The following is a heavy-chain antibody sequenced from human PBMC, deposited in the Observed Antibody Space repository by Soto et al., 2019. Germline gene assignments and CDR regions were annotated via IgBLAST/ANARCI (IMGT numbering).Heavy chain of an antibody. CDR2: IWNDGSDK. V-gene: IGHV3-33*01. J-gene: IGHJ6*02. CDR3: ARDVAVRDFGMDV. CDR1: GFTFNNFG. D-gene: IGHD2-21*01. Sequence: QVQLVESGGGVVQPGRSLRLSCAASGFTFNNFGMHWVRQAPGKGLEWVAAIWNDGSDKYYTDSVEGRFTISRDNSKNTLYLQMNSRRADDTAVYYCARDVAVRDFGMDVWGQGTTVIVSS.